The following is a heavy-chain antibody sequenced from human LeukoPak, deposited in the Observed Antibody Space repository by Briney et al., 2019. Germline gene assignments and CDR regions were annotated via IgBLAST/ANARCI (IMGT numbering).Heavy chain of an antibody. CDR2: ISSSGSTI. V-gene: IGHV3-11*04. CDR1: GFTFSDYY. CDR3: AKEIKQGWYLPSL. J-gene: IGHJ4*02. Sequence: GGSLRLSCAASGFTFSDYYMSWIRQAPGKGLEWVSYISSSGSTIYYADSVKGRFTISRDNSKNTLYLQMNSLRAEDTAVYYCAKEIKQGWYLPSLWGQGTLVTVSS. D-gene: IGHD6-19*01.